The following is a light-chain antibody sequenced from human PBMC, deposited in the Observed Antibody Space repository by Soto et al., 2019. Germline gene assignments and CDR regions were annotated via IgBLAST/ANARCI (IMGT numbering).Light chain of an antibody. CDR1: SNDVGGYEY. Sequence: QSALTQPASVSGSPGQSITISCTGTSNDVGGYEYVSWYQQHSGKAPKLMIYDVSNRPSGVSNRFSGSKSGNTASLTISGLQAEDEADYYCSSFARDSTPDVFGTGTKLTVL. V-gene: IGLV2-14*01. CDR3: SSFARDSTPDV. CDR2: DVS. J-gene: IGLJ1*01.